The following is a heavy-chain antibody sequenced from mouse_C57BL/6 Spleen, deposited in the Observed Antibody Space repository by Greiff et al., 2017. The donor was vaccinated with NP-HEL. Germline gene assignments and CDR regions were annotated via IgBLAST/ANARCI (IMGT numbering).Heavy chain of an antibody. V-gene: IGHV1-80*01. D-gene: IGHD2-4*01. CDR3: ARSRNYDYDGGIAY. CDR2: IYPGDGDT. Sequence: QVQLQQSGAELVKPGASVKISCKASGYAFSSYWMNWVKQRPGKGLEWIGQIYPGDGDTNYNGKFKGKATLTADKSSSTAYMQLSSLTSEDSAVYFCARSRNYDYDGGIAYWGQGTLVTVSA. CDR1: GYAFSSYW. J-gene: IGHJ3*01.